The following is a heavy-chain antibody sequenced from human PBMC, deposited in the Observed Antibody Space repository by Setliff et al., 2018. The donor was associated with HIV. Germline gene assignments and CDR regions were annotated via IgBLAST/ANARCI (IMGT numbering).Heavy chain of an antibody. CDR3: ARDKGRPHYYDDTGSYRSDALDI. CDR1: GDSLRGGDYY. V-gene: IGHV4-30-4*08. Sequence: SETLSLTCSVSGDSLRGGDYYYNWIRQSPEKGLEWIGYVSHTGYTYYNPSLKSRVDMSSDISKNQFSLNVSFVTAADTAVYYCARDKGRPHYYDDTGSYRSDALDIWDQGTMVTVSS. CDR2: VSHTGYT. D-gene: IGHD3-22*01. J-gene: IGHJ3*02.